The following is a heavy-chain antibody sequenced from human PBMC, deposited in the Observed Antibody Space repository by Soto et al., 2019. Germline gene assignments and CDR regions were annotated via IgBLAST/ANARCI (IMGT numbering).Heavy chain of an antibody. CDR2: IYYSGST. J-gene: IGHJ6*03. CDR3: AIQQLWFGELLSPSYYYYMDV. Sequence: SETLSLTCTVSGGSISSSSYYWGWIRQPPGKGLEWIGSIYYSGSTYYNPSLKSRVTISVDTSKNQFSLKLSSVTAADTAVNYCAIQQLWFGELLSPSYYYYMDVWGKGTTVTVSS. CDR1: GGSISSSSYY. D-gene: IGHD3-10*01. V-gene: IGHV4-39*01.